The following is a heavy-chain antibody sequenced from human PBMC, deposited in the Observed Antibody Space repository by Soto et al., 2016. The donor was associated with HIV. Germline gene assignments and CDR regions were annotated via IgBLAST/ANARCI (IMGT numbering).Heavy chain of an antibody. D-gene: IGHD6-19*01. J-gene: IGHJ4*02. V-gene: IGHV3-66*01. CDR1: KFTVSSNY. CDR2: IYSGGRT. Sequence: EVQLVESGGGLVQPGGSLRLSCAAAKFTVSSNYMTWVRQAPGKGLEWVSLIYSGGRTYYADSVRGRFTISRDSSENTLYLQMNSLRAEDTAVYYCATDAGYSSGWGFDYWGQGTLVSVSS. CDR3: ATDAGYSSGWGFDY.